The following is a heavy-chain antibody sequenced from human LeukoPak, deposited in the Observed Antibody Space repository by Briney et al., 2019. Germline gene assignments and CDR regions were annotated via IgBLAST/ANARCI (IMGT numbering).Heavy chain of an antibody. CDR3: ARDYVGVVAATRYYYGMDV. CDR2: INPNSGGT. D-gene: IGHD2-15*01. Sequence: ASVKVSYKASGYTFTGYYMHWVRQAPGQGLEWMGWINPNSGGTNYAQKFQGRVTMTRDTSISTAYMELSRLRSDDTAVYYCARDYVGVVAATRYYYGMDVWGQGTTVTVSS. CDR1: GYTFTGYY. J-gene: IGHJ6*02. V-gene: IGHV1-2*02.